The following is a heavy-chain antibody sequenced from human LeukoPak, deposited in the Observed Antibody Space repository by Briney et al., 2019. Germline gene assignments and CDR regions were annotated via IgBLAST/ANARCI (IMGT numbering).Heavy chain of an antibody. J-gene: IGHJ4*02. CDR1: GGSISSYY. D-gene: IGHD1-7*01. V-gene: IGHV4-4*07. Sequence: PSETLSLTCTVSGGSISSYYWSWIRQPAGKGLEWVGRIYSTGTTDYNPSLKSRVTMSVNTSKKQFSLNLNSVTAADTAVYYCARLGGRRNLERGFWGQGTLVTVSS. CDR3: ARLGGRRNLERGF. CDR2: IYSTGTT.